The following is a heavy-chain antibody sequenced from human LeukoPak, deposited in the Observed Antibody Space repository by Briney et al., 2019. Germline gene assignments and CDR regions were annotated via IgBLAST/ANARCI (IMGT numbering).Heavy chain of an antibody. V-gene: IGHV5-51*01. D-gene: IGHD6-13*01. J-gene: IGHJ4*02. CDR1: DSFITSYW. CDR3: ARLDQYSSSWYFDY. Sequence: GASMKISREGSDSFITSYWIGWRRQLPGKGLEWMGIIYPGDSDTRYSPSFQGQVTISADKSISTAYLQWSSLKASDTAMYYCARLDQYSSSWYFDYWGQGTLVTVSS. CDR2: IYPGDSDT.